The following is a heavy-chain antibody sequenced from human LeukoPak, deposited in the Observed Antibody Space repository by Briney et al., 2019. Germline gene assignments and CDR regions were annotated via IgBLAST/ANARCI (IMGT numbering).Heavy chain of an antibody. CDR2: IYYSGST. Sequence: SETLSXXXXXXXXSISSYYWSWIXQPPGKGLEWIGYIYYSGSTNYNPSLKSRVTISLDTSKNQFSLKLTSVTAADTAVYYCARRAYGSGSYPFDPWGQGTLVTVSS. CDR1: XXSISSYY. CDR3: ARRAYGSGSYPFDP. V-gene: IGHV4-59*08. J-gene: IGHJ5*02. D-gene: IGHD3-10*01.